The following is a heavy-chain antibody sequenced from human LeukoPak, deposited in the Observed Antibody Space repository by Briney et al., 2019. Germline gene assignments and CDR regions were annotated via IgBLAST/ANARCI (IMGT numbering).Heavy chain of an antibody. CDR1: GFTFDSYS. CDR3: ATFSTGGSIH. Sequence: PGGSLRLSCAASGFTFDSYSMNWVRQAPGKGLEWVSYISSSSTTIYYADSVKGRFTISRDNAKNSLYLQMNSLRAEDTAVYYCATFSTGGSIHWGQGTLVTVSS. CDR2: ISSSSTTI. J-gene: IGHJ4*02. V-gene: IGHV3-48*01. D-gene: IGHD3-10*01.